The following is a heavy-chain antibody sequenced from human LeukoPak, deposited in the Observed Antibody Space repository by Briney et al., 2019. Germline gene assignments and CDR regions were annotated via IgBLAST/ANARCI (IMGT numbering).Heavy chain of an antibody. Sequence: SETLSLTCAVYGGSLSGYYWSWIRQPPGKGLERIGEINHSGSTNYNPSLKSRVTISVDTSKNQFSLKLSSVTAADTAVYYCAGKVVPARSYDYWGEGTLVTVSS. D-gene: IGHD2-2*01. J-gene: IGHJ4*02. CDR2: INHSGST. V-gene: IGHV4-34*01. CDR3: AGKVVPARSYDY. CDR1: GGSLSGYY.